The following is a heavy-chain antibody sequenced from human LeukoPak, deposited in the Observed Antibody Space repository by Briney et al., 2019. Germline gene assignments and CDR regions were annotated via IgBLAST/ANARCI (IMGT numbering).Heavy chain of an antibody. CDR2: IIPILGIA. CDR1: GGTFSSYA. V-gene: IGHV1-69*04. D-gene: IGHD2-15*01. CDR3: ARGPVVVVAATSFDY. Sequence: GASVKVSCKASGGTFSSYAISWVRQAPGQGLEWMGRIIPILGIANYAQKFQGRVTITADKSTSTAYMELSSLRSEDTAVYYCARGPVVVVAATSFDYWGQGTLVTVSS. J-gene: IGHJ4*02.